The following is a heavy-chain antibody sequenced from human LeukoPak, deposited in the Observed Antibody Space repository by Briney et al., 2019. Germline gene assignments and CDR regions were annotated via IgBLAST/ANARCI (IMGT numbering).Heavy chain of an antibody. CDR3: ARVSTTYYYDSSGYPGDY. D-gene: IGHD3-22*01. Sequence: GGSLRLSCAASGFTFSSYSMNGVRQAPGKGLEWVSPISSSSSYIYYADSVKGRFTISRDNAKNSLYLQMNSLRAEDTAVYYCARVSTTYYYDSSGYPGDYWGQGTLVTVSS. CDR1: GFTFSSYS. V-gene: IGHV3-21*01. J-gene: IGHJ4*02. CDR2: ISSSSSYI.